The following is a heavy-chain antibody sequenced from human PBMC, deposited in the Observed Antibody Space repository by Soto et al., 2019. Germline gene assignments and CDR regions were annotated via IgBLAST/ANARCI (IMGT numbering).Heavy chain of an antibody. J-gene: IGHJ4*02. CDR1: GGTFSSYT. CDR2: IITILGIA. D-gene: IGHD4-17*01. Sequence: QVQLVQSGAEVKKPGSSVKVSCKASGGTFSSYTISWVRQAPGQGLEWMGRIITILGIANYAQKFQGRVTITADKSTNTAYMEMSRLRSEDTAVYYCATDKYDYGDYGIDYWGQGTLVTVSS. CDR3: ATDKYDYGDYGIDY. V-gene: IGHV1-69*02.